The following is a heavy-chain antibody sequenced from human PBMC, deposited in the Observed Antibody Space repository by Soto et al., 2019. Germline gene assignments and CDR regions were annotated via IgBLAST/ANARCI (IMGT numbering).Heavy chain of an antibody. CDR3: ARGQQWLVYDAFDI. J-gene: IGHJ3*02. Sequence: GASVKVSCKASGYTFTGYYIHWVRQAPGQGLEWMGWINPNSGGTKYAQKFQGRVTMTRDTSISTAYMESSRLRSDDTAVYYCARGQQWLVYDAFDIWGQGTMVTVSS. V-gene: IGHV1-2*02. CDR2: INPNSGGT. CDR1: GYTFTGYY. D-gene: IGHD6-19*01.